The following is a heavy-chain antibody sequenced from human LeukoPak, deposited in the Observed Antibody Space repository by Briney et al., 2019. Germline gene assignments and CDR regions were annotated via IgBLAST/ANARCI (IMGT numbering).Heavy chain of an antibody. CDR2: IIPIFGTA. CDR1: GGTFSSYA. J-gene: IGHJ5*02. V-gene: IGHV1-69*01. CDR3: ARDFADYGDYWPRFDP. D-gene: IGHD4-17*01. Sequence: SVKVSCKASGGTFSSYAISWVRQAPGQGLEWMGGIIPIFGTANYAQKFQGRVTITADESTSTAYMELSSLRSEDTAVYYCARDFADYGDYWPRFDPWGQGTPVTVSS.